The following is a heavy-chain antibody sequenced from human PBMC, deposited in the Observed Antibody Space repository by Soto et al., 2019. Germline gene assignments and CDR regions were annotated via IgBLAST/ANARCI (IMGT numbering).Heavy chain of an antibody. CDR2: IHNSGST. CDR1: GGSISSYY. V-gene: IGHV4-59*08. Sequence: PSETLSLTCTVSGGSISSYYWSWIRQPPGKGLEWIGFIHNSGSTHYNPSLKSRVTISVDTSKNQFSLKLSSVTAADTAVYYCWGVVVVSAATNNWFDPWGQGTLVTVSS. J-gene: IGHJ5*02. D-gene: IGHD2-2*01. CDR3: WGVVVVSAATNNWFDP.